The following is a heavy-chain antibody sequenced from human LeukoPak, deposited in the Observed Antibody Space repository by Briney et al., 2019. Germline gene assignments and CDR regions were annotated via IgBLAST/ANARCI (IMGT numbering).Heavy chain of an antibody. CDR1: RFTFSNYG. J-gene: IGHJ5*02. Sequence: GGPLRLSCAASRFTFSNYGMHWVRQAPGKGLEWVAVISYDGSNKYYADSVKGRFTISRDNSKNTLYLQMNSLRAEDTAVYYCAKDVRVRGVIPRIGWFDPWGQGTLVTVSS. D-gene: IGHD3-10*01. V-gene: IGHV3-30*18. CDR2: ISYDGSNK. CDR3: AKDVRVRGVIPRIGWFDP.